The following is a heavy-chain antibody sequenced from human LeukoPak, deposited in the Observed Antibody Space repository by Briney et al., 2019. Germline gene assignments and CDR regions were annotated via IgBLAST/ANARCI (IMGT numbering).Heavy chain of an antibody. CDR2: IIPIFGTA. CDR1: GGTFSSYA. V-gene: IGHV1-69*01. J-gene: IGHJ6*03. D-gene: IGHD2-2*01. Sequence: SVKVSCKASGGTFSSYAISWVRQAPGQGLEWMGGIIPIFGTANYAQKFQGRVTITADESTSTAYMELSSLRSEDTAVYYCARVRYCSSTSCYAYYYYYMDVWGKGTTVTVSS. CDR3: ARVRYCSSTSCYAYYYYYMDV.